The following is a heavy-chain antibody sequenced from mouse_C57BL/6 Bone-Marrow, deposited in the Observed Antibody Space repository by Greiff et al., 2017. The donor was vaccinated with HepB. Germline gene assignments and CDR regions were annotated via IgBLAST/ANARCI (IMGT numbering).Heavy chain of an antibody. V-gene: IGHV5-6*01. CDR3: ARRDYYGSSYWYFDV. D-gene: IGHD1-1*01. CDR2: ISSGGSYT. CDR1: GFTFSSYG. Sequence: VQLQQSGGDLVKPGGSLKLSCAASGFTFSSYGMSWVRQTPDKRLEWVATISSGGSYTYYPDSVKGRFTISRDNAKNTLYLQMSSLKSEDTAMYYCARRDYYGSSYWYFDVWGTGTTVTVSS. J-gene: IGHJ1*03.